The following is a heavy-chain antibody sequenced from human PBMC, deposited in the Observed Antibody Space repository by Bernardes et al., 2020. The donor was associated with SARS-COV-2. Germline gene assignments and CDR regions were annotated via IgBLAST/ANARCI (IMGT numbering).Heavy chain of an antibody. Sequence: GGSLRLSCTASGFTFGDYAMSWVRQAPGKGLEWVGLISSKAYGGTTEYAASVKGRFTISRDNSKSIAYLQMNSLKTEDPAVYYCTRDLRFLEWLLRYYYYYGMDVWGQGTTVTVSS. CDR1: GFTFGDYA. D-gene: IGHD3-3*01. CDR3: TRDLRFLEWLLRYYYYYGMDV. V-gene: IGHV3-49*04. CDR2: ISSKAYGGTT. J-gene: IGHJ6*02.